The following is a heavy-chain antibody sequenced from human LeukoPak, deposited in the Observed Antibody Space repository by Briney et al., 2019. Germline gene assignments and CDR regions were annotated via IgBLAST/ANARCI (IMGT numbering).Heavy chain of an antibody. CDR2: IYYSGST. CDR1: GGSFSGYY. V-gene: IGHV4-34*09. D-gene: IGHD2-15*01. CDR3: AREAPLNCSGSSCYLT. J-gene: IGHJ4*02. Sequence: SETLSLTCAVYGGSFSGYYWSWIRQPPGKGLEWIGYIYYSGSTYYNPSLKSRVTISVDTSKNQFSLKLSSVTAADTVVYYCAREAPLNCSGSSCYLTWGQGTLVTVSS.